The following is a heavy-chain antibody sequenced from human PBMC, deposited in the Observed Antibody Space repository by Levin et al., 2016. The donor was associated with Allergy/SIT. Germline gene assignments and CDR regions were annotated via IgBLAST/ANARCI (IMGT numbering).Heavy chain of an antibody. CDR1: GGSISSYY. J-gene: IGHJ5*02. D-gene: IGHD3-3*01. Sequence: SETLSLTCTVSGGSISSYYWSWIRQPPGKGLEWIGYIYFSGSTNYNPSLKSRVTISTDTSKNQFSLRLTSVTTADTAVYYCVRLLEWLTPRWFDPWGQGSLVTVSS. V-gene: IGHV4-59*01. CDR2: IYFSGST. CDR3: VRLLEWLTPRWFDP.